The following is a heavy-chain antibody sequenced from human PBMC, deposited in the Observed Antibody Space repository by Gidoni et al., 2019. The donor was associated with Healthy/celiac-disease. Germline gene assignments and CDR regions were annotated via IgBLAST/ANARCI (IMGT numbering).Heavy chain of an antibody. J-gene: IGHJ4*02. CDR3: ANGIVVVPAALVRFDY. CDR2: IYYSWRT. Sequence: QLQLQASGPGLVKPSETLSLTCTLSGCSISISSYYCGWISQPPGKGLEWSGSIYYSWRTYYNPSLKSRVTISVDKSKNQFSLKLSSVTAADTAVYYCANGIVVVPAALVRFDYWGQGTLVTVSS. V-gene: IGHV4-39*01. D-gene: IGHD2-2*01. CDR1: GCSISISSYY.